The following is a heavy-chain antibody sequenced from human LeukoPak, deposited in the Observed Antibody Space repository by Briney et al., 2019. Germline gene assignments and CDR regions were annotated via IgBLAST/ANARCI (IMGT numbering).Heavy chain of an antibody. D-gene: IGHD6-13*01. Sequence: PGRSLRLSCAASGFTFSSYAMHWVRQAPGKGLEWVAVISYDGSNKYYADSVRGRSTISRDNSKNTLYLQMNSLRAEDTAVYYCARVRLQQQLGDYWGQGTLVTVSS. CDR3: ARVRLQQQLGDY. V-gene: IGHV3-30*04. J-gene: IGHJ4*02. CDR2: ISYDGSNK. CDR1: GFTFSSYA.